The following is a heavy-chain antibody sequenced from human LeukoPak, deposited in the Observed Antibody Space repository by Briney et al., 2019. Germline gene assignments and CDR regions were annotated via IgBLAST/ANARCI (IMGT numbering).Heavy chain of an antibody. V-gene: IGHV3-21*01. CDR1: GFTFSSYS. J-gene: IGHJ6*03. CDR2: ISSSSSYI. CDR3: ARWPTVTTTYYYYYMDV. D-gene: IGHD4-17*01. Sequence: GGSLRLSCAASGFTFSSYSMNWVRQAPGKGLEWVSSISSSSSYIYYADSVKGRFTISRDNAKNSLYLQMNSLRAEDTAVYYCARWPTVTTTYYYYYMDVWGKGTTVTISS.